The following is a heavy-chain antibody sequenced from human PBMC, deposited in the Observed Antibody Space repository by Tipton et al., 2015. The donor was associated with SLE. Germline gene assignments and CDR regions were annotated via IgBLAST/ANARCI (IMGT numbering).Heavy chain of an antibody. J-gene: IGHJ3*02. V-gene: IGHV4-61*01. CDR3: AREEGQWDAFDI. CDR2: IYYSGST. D-gene: IGHD6-19*01. Sequence: TLSLTCTVSGGSISSSSYYWGWIRQPPGKGLEWIGYIYYSGSTNYNPSLKSRVTISVDTSKNQFSLKLSSVTAADTAVYYCAREEGQWDAFDIWGQGTMVTVSS. CDR1: GGSISSSSYY.